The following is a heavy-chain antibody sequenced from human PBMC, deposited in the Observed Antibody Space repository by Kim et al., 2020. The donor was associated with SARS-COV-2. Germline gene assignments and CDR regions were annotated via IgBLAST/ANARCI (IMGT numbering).Heavy chain of an antibody. Sequence: VKGRFTISRDDSKTTLYLQMNSLKTEDTAVYYCTTDQSDSSGWYLYYFDYWGQGTLVTVSS. D-gene: IGHD6-19*01. CDR3: TTDQSDSSGWYLYYFDY. V-gene: IGHV3-15*01. J-gene: IGHJ4*02.